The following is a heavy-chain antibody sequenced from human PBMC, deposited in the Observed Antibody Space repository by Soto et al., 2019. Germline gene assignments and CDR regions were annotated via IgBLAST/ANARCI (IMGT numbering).Heavy chain of an antibody. V-gene: IGHV1-69*13. D-gene: IGHD3-22*01. Sequence: SVKVSCKASGGTFSRDAINWVRQAPGQGLEWMGGIIPMFGTAHYAQKFQGRVTTTADESTNTGYMELRSLISEDTAVYYCARDGTLYDSSGYYYLYWGQGTLVTVSS. CDR3: ARDGTLYDSSGYYYLY. J-gene: IGHJ4*02. CDR1: GGTFSRDA. CDR2: IIPMFGTA.